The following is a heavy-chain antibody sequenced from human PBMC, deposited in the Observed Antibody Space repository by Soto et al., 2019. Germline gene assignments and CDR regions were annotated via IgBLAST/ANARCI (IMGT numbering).Heavy chain of an antibody. CDR1: GFTFSSYA. Sequence: EVQLLESGGGLVQPGGSLRLSCAASGFTFSSYAMSWVHQAPGKGLEWVSAISGSGGSTYYADSVKGRFTISRDNSKNTLYLQMNSLRAEDTAVYYCAKDPRVVPAASDWFDPWGQGTLVTVSS. D-gene: IGHD2-2*01. J-gene: IGHJ5*02. CDR2: ISGSGGST. V-gene: IGHV3-23*01. CDR3: AKDPRVVPAASDWFDP.